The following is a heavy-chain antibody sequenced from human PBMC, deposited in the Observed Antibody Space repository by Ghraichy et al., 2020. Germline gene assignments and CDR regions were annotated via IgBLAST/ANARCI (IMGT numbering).Heavy chain of an antibody. CDR3: ARVNITFDEFGRRYQLLDC. V-gene: IGHV3-7*04. J-gene: IGHJ4*02. D-gene: IGHD3-16*01. CDR2: INQDGSEK. CDR1: GFTFGRHW. Sequence: GGSLRLSCAASGFTFGRHWMPWVRQAPGTGLQWVANINQDGSEKLFLDSVKGRFTISRDNANNSMSLQMNNLRAEDTAVYFWARVNITFDEFGRRYQLLDCWGEGTLVTVSS.